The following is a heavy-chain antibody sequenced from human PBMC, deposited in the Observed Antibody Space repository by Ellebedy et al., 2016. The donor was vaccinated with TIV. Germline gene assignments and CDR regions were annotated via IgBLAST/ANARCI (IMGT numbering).Heavy chain of an antibody. V-gene: IGHV1-18*04. CDR3: ARSPRAANYFDY. CDR2: ISAYNGNT. D-gene: IGHD6-25*01. J-gene: IGHJ4*02. Sequence: ASVKVSCKASGYTFTSYGISWVRQAPGQGLEWMGWISAYNGNTNYAQKFQGRVTMTRDTSISTAYMELSRLRSDDTAVYYCARSPRAANYFDYWGQGTLVTVSS. CDR1: GYTFTSYG.